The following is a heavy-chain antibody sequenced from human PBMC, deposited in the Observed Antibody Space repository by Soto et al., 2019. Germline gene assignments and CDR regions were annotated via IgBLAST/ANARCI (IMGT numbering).Heavy chain of an antibody. J-gene: IGHJ4*02. CDR2: IDPSDSET. CDR1: GYSFTTYW. D-gene: IGHD3-10*01. Sequence: EVQLVQSGAEVKKPGESLRIACKGSGYSFTTYWINWVRQLPGKGLEWMGRIDPSDSETNFGPSFQGHVTLSVDTSSNTAYLQWSSLKASDTATYYCARETGTYGNDYWGQGTLVSVSS. V-gene: IGHV5-10-1*03. CDR3: ARETGTYGNDY.